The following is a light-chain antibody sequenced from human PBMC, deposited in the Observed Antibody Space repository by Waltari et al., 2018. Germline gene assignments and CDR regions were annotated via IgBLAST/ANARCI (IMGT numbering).Light chain of an antibody. J-gene: IGKJ2*01. CDR1: QSLVYTDGDTY. Sequence: DIVLTQTPLSSTVTLGQPASISCRFSQSLVYTDGDTYLSWLQQRPGQPPRLLIYKIFNRLPGVPDRVSGSGAGTDFTLHISRVEADDVGIYYCVQFTQFPYTFGRGTRLDIK. CDR2: KIF. CDR3: VQFTQFPYT. V-gene: IGKV2-24*01.